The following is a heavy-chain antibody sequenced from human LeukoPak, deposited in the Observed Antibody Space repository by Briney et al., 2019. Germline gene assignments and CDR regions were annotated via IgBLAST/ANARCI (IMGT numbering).Heavy chain of an antibody. V-gene: IGHV3-21*01. D-gene: IGHD2-21*02. CDR3: ARACGGDCYLGDF. J-gene: IGHJ4*02. Sequence: GGSLRLSCAASGFTFSTYSMNWVRQAPGKGLEWVSSISSSSSYIYYADSVKGRFTISRDNAKNSLYLQMNSLRAEDTAVYYCARACGGDCYLGDFWGQGTLVTVSS. CDR2: ISSSSSYI. CDR1: GFTFSTYS.